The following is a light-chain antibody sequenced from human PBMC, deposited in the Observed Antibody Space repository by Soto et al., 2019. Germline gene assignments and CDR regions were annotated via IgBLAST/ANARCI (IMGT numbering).Light chain of an antibody. CDR1: QGIRND. CDR3: LQDYNYPYT. J-gene: IGKJ2*01. CDR2: AAS. Sequence: AIQMTQSPSSLSASVGDRVTITCRASQGIRNDLGWYQQKPGKAPKLLIYAASSLQSGVPSRFGGSGSGTDFTLSISSLQPEDFATYYCLQDYNYPYTFGQGTKLEIK. V-gene: IGKV1-6*01.